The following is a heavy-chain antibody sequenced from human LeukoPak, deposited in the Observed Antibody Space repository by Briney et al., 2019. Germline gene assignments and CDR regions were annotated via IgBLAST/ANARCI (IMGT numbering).Heavy chain of an antibody. CDR2: INHSGST. CDR1: GGSFSGYY. Sequence: SGTLSLTCAVYGGSFSGYYWSWIRQPPGKGLEWIGEINHSGSTNYNPSLKSRVTISVDTSKNQFSLKLSSVTAADTAVYYCARHAEVTTQPLLDYWGQGTLVTVSS. D-gene: IGHD5-18*01. V-gene: IGHV4-34*01. J-gene: IGHJ4*02. CDR3: ARHAEVTTQPLLDY.